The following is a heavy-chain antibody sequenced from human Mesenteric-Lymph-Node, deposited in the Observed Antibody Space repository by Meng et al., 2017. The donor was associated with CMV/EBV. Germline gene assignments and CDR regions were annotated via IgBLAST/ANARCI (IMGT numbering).Heavy chain of an antibody. D-gene: IGHD2-2*02. V-gene: IGHV3-11*04. J-gene: IGHJ5*02. Sequence: FTFSDYYMSWIRQAPGKGLEWVSYISSSGSTIYYADSVKGRFTISRDNAKNSLYLQMNSPRAEDTAVYYCARDMVNQLLYFENWFDPWGQGTLVTVSS. CDR2: ISSSGSTI. CDR3: ARDMVNQLLYFENWFDP. CDR1: FTFSDYY.